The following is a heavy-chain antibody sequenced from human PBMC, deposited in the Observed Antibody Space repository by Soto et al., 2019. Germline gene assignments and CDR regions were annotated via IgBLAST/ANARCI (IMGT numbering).Heavy chain of an antibody. CDR3: APDCPPLSRPPYGYDV. CDR1: GGSISDADSY. CDR2: IYHSGST. Sequence: QLQLQESGPGLVKPSQTLSLTCTVSGGSISDADSYWNWIRQPPGMGLEWIGCIYHSGSTYYTPSLNTRFPIAQITSELDLSLNPSSVAAADTAVYYCAPDCPPLSRPPYGYDVWGQGITVTVSS. V-gene: IGHV4-30-4*01. D-gene: IGHD4-17*01. J-gene: IGHJ6*02.